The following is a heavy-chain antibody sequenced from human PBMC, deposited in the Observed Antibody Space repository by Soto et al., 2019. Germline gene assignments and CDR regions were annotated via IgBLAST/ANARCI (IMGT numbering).Heavy chain of an antibody. J-gene: IGHJ4*02. CDR1: GYTFTSYG. CDR2: ISAYNGNT. Sequence: GASVKVSCKASGYTFTSYGISWVRQAPGQGLEWMGWISAYNGNTNYAQKLQGRVTMTTDTSTSTAYMELRSLRSDDTAVYYCARVHSQNYDFWSGYYRPFEYWGQGTLVTVSS. D-gene: IGHD3-3*01. CDR3: ARVHSQNYDFWSGYYRPFEY. V-gene: IGHV1-18*01.